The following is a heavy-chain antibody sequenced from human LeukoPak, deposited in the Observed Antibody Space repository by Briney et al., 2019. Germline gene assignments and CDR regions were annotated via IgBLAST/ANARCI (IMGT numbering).Heavy chain of an antibody. D-gene: IGHD6-25*01. Sequence: SETLSLTCAVYGGSFSGYYWSWIRQPPGKGLEWIGEINHSGRTKYNPSLKSRVTISVDTSKNQFSLKLSSVAAADTAVYYCARGLAAEVLDYWGQGTLVTVSS. CDR1: GGSFSGYY. CDR3: ARGLAAEVLDY. V-gene: IGHV4-34*01. CDR2: INHSGRT. J-gene: IGHJ4*02.